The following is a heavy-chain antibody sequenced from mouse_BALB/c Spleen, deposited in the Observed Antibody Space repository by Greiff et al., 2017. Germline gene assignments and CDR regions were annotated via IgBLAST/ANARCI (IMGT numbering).Heavy chain of an antibody. CDR3: ERENYGSRNAMDY. J-gene: IGHJ4*01. Sequence: EVMLVESGGGLVKPGGSLKLSCAASGFTFSSYAMSWVRQSPEKRLEWVAEISSGGSYTYYPDTVTGRFTISRDNAKNTLYLEMSSLRSEDTAMYYCERENYGSRNAMDYWGQGTSVTVSA. V-gene: IGHV5-9-4*01. CDR1: GFTFSSYA. D-gene: IGHD1-1*01. CDR2: ISSGGSYT.